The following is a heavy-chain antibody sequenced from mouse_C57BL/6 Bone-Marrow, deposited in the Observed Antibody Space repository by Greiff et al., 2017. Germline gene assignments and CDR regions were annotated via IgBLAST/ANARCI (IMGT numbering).Heavy chain of an antibody. CDR3: TRDRFAY. J-gene: IGHJ2*01. CDR1: GFTFSSYA. V-gene: IGHV5-9-1*02. CDR2: ISSGGGCI. Sequence: DVKLQESGEGLVKPGGSLTLSCAASGFTFSSYAMSWVRQTPEKRLEWVAYISSGGGCISYEDTVKVRFNISRDNARNTLYLKMSSLKSEDTAMYYCTRDRFAYWGQGTTLTVSS.